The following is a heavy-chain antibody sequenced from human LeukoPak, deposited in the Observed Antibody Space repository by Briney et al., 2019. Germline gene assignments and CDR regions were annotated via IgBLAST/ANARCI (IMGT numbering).Heavy chain of an antibody. CDR1: GYSFTSYW. V-gene: IGHV5-51*01. Sequence: GEPLKISCKGSGYSFTSYWIGWVRQIPGKGLEWMVIIYPGDSDTRYSPSFQGQVTISADKSISTAYLQWSSLKASDTAMYYCARSYSSSWSYYGMDVWGQGTTVTVSS. CDR2: IYPGDSDT. J-gene: IGHJ6*02. D-gene: IGHD6-13*01. CDR3: ARSYSSSWSYYGMDV.